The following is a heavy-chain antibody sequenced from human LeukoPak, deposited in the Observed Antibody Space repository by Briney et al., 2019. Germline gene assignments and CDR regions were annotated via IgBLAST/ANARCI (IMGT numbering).Heavy chain of an antibody. CDR1: GFTFSDHY. D-gene: IGHD1-26*01. CDR3: AKGYSGLLIYALDV. J-gene: IGHJ3*01. V-gene: IGHV3-72*01. Sequence: GRSLRLSCAASGFTFSDHYIDWVRQAPGKGPEWVGRSRNKGNSDTTEYAASVKGRFSISRDDSKNLQFLQMNSLRTEDTAVYHCAKGYSGLLIYALDVWGQGTGVTVSS. CDR2: SRNKGNSDTT.